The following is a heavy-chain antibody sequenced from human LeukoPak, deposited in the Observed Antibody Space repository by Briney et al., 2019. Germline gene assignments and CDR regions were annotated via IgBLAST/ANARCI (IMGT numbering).Heavy chain of an antibody. CDR1: GYTLTELS. D-gene: IGHD3-3*01. J-gene: IGHJ3*02. V-gene: IGHV1-24*01. Sequence: GASVKVSCKVSGYTLTELSMHWVRQAPGKGLEWMGGFDPEDGETIYAQKFQGRVTMTEDTSTDTAYMELSSLRSEDTAVYYCATDPLWAGVVRDAFDIWGQGTMVTVSS. CDR2: FDPEDGET. CDR3: ATDPLWAGVVRDAFDI.